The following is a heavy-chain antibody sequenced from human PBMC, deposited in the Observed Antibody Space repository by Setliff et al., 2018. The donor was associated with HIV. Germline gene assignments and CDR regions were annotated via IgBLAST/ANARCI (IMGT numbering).Heavy chain of an antibody. Sequence: SETLSLTCTVSGVSISSYYWSWIRQPAGKGLEWIGRFYTSGSTKYNPSLKRRVTMSVDTSKNQFSLKVRYVTAADTAIYYCAREIWGQVAHVPYGMDVWGQGTTVTVSS. CDR3: AREIWGQVAHVPYGMDV. CDR2: FYTSGST. CDR1: GVSISSYY. D-gene: IGHD5-12*01. J-gene: IGHJ6*02. V-gene: IGHV4-4*07.